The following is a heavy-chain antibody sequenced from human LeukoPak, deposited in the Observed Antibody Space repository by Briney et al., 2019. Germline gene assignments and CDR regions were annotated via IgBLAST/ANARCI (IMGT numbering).Heavy chain of an antibody. CDR1: GYTFTSYD. CDR3: ASRSTSYDYYYGMDV. V-gene: IGHV1-8*01. Sequence: ASVKVSCKASGYTFTSYDINWVRQATGQGLEWMGWMNPNSGNTGYAQKFQGRVTMTRNTSISTAYMELSSLRSEDTAVYYCASRSTSYDYYYGMDVWGQGATVTVSS. D-gene: IGHD2-2*01. J-gene: IGHJ6*02. CDR2: MNPNSGNT.